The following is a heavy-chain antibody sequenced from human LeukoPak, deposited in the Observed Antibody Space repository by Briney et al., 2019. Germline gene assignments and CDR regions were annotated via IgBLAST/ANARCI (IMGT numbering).Heavy chain of an antibody. J-gene: IGHJ5*02. Sequence: SETLSLTCTVSGGSISSYYWSWIRQPPGKGLEWIGYIYYSGSTNYNPSLKSRVTISVDASKNQFSLELNSVTPADTAVYYCARGGNYWPQWWFDPWGRGTLVSVSS. CDR1: GGSISSYY. CDR3: ARGGNYWPQWWFDP. V-gene: IGHV4-59*01. CDR2: IYYSGST. D-gene: IGHD1-26*01.